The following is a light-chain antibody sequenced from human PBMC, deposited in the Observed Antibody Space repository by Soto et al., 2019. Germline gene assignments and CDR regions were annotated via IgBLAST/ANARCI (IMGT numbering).Light chain of an antibody. J-gene: IGLJ2*01. CDR1: SSNIGSNT. CDR3: AAWDDSLNGVV. V-gene: IGLV1-44*01. Sequence: QSVVTQPPSASGTPGQRVTISCSGSSSNIGSNTVNWYQQLPGTAPKLLIYSHNQRPSGVPDRFFGSKSGISASLAISGLQSEDEADYYCAAWDDSLNGVVFGGGTKLTVL. CDR2: SHN.